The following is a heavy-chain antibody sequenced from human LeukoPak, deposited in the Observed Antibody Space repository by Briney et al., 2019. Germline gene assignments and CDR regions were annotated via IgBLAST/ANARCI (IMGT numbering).Heavy chain of an antibody. Sequence: GGSLRLSCAASGFTFSSYSMNWVRQAPGRGLEWVSYISSSSSTIYYADSVKGRFTISRDNAKNSLYLQMNSLRAEDTAVYYCAREESDIVLSTMDVWGKGTTVTVSS. V-gene: IGHV3-48*01. D-gene: IGHD2-8*01. J-gene: IGHJ6*04. CDR1: GFTFSSYS. CDR2: ISSSSSTI. CDR3: AREESDIVLSTMDV.